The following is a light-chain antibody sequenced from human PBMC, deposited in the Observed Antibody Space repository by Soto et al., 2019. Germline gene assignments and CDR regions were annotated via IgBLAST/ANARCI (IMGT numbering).Light chain of an antibody. J-gene: IGKJ5*01. CDR1: QSVPRSY. Sequence: IVLTHSPCTLSLSPVERATLSFMAIQSVPRSYLACYQQKPGQAPSLLIYFTSSRATGIPDRFSGSGSGTDFTLTISRLEPEDFAVFYCQQYGSSITFGQGTRLEIK. V-gene: IGKV3-20*01. CDR2: FTS. CDR3: QQYGSSIT.